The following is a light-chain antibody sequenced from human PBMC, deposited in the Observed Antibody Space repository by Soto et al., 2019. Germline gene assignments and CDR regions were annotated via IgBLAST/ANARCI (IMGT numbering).Light chain of an antibody. CDR2: EVG. V-gene: IGLV2-14*01. Sequence: LTQPASVSGSPGQSITISCTGTSSDVGGYNYVSWYQQRPGKAPKLMIHEVGNRPSGVSNRFSGSKSGNTASLTISGLQAEDEGDYYCSSYTSSTTPVVFGGGTKLTVL. CDR1: SSDVGGYNY. CDR3: SSYTSSTTPVV. J-gene: IGLJ2*01.